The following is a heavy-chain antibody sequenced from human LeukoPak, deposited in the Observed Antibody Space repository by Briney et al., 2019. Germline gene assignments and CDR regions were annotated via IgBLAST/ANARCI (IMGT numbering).Heavy chain of an antibody. J-gene: IGHJ2*01. D-gene: IGHD5-18*01. CDR2: IYYNRST. V-gene: IGHV4-30-4*01. CDR3: ARDLLDTSMVHYWYFDL. Sequence: SETLSLTCTVYGGSISSGDYYWSWIRQPPGKGLEWIGYIYYNRSTYYNPSLKSRVSISVDTSKNQFSLKLSSVTAADTAVYYCARDLLDTSMVHYWYFDLWGRGTLVTVSS. CDR1: GGSISSGDYY.